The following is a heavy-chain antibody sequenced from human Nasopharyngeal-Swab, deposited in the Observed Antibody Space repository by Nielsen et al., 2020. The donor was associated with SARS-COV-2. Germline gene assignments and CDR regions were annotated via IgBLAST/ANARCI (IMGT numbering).Heavy chain of an antibody. J-gene: IGHJ3*01. CDR2: IWYDGSNK. V-gene: IGHV3-33*01. CDR3: ARGSSVHAFDV. CDR1: GFSFSTYG. Sequence: SCAASGFSFSTYGMHWVRQSPVKGLEWLTNIWYDGSNKYYADSVKGRFTVSRDNSKNTLFLEMDSLRVEDTALYYCARGSSVHAFDVWGQGTEVTVSS. D-gene: IGHD3-10*01.